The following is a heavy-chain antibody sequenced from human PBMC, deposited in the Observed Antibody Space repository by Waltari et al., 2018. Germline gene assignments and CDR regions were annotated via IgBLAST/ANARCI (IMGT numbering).Heavy chain of an antibody. CDR3: ARDSTRRFDY. CDR1: GFSFSSYW. J-gene: IGHJ4*02. Sequence: EVQLVESGGGLVQPGGSLRLSCAASGFSFSSYWMTWVRQAPGKGLEWVASINEDGSEKQYVDAGKGRFTISRDNAKNSLYLQMNSLRADDTAVYYCARDSTRRFDYWGQGTLVTVSS. V-gene: IGHV3-7*01. D-gene: IGHD6-6*01. CDR2: INEDGSEK.